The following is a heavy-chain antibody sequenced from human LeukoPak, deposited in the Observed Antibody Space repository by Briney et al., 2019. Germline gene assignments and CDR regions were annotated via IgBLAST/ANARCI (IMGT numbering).Heavy chain of an antibody. CDR3: ARQDIYSSSAGSIDY. CDR1: GYSFTTYW. V-gene: IGHV5-51*01. J-gene: IGHJ4*02. CDR2: IYPGDSDT. Sequence: GESLKISCKASGYSFTTYWIGWVRQMPGKGLEWMGIIYPGDSDTRYSPSFQGQVTISADKSISTAYLQWSSLKASDTAMYYCARQDIYSSSAGSIDYWGQGTLVTVSS. D-gene: IGHD6-6*01.